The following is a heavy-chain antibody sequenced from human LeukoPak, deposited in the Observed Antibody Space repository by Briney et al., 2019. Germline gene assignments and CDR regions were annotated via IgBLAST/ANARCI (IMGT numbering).Heavy chain of an antibody. CDR2: IYYSGST. CDR3: ARVGESGDYGDYVDWFDP. J-gene: IGHJ5*02. Sequence: SETLSLTCTVSGGPISSYYWSWIRQPPGKGLEWIGYIYYSGSTNYNPSLKSRVTISVDTSKNQFSLKLSSVTAADTAVYYCARVGESGDYGDYVDWFDPWGQGTLVTVSS. CDR1: GGPISSYY. V-gene: IGHV4-59*01. D-gene: IGHD4-17*01.